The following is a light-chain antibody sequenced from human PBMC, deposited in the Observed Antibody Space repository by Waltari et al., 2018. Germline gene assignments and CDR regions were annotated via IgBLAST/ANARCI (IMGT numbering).Light chain of an antibody. CDR1: QSLLHSNGYNY. Sequence: DIVMTQSPLSLPVTPGEPASISCRSSQSLLHSNGYNYLDCYLQKPGQSPQLLIYLGSNRASGVPDRFSGSGSGTDFTLKISRVEAEDVGVYYCMQALQTPWTLGQGTKVEIK. V-gene: IGKV2-28*01. CDR3: MQALQTPWT. CDR2: LGS. J-gene: IGKJ1*01.